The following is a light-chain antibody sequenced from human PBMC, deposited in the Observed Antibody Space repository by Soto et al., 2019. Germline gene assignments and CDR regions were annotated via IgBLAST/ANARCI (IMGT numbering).Light chain of an antibody. Sequence: DIQMTQSPSSLSASVGDRVTITCRASQTISSYLNWYQQKPGKAPKLLIYAASSLQRGVPSRFSGSGSGKDFTLTISSLQPEDFATYYCQQSHSIPYTFGQGTKLEIK. V-gene: IGKV1-39*01. CDR1: QTISSY. J-gene: IGKJ2*01. CDR2: AAS. CDR3: QQSHSIPYT.